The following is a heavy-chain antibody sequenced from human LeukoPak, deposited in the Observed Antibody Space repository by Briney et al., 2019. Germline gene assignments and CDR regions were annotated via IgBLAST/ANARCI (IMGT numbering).Heavy chain of an antibody. CDR3: AREFSDGDQGWFDP. D-gene: IGHD4-17*01. J-gene: IGHJ5*02. CDR1: GGTFSSYA. Sequence: VASVKVSCKASGGTFSSYAISWVRQAPGQGLEWMGWISAYNGNTNYAQKLQGRVTMTTDTSTSTAYMELRSLRSDDTAVYYCAREFSDGDQGWFDPWGQGTLVTVSS. V-gene: IGHV1-18*01. CDR2: ISAYNGNT.